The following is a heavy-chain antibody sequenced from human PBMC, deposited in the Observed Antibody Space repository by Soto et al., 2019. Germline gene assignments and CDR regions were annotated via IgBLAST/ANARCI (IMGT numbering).Heavy chain of an antibody. V-gene: IGHV1-69*01. Sequence: QVQLVQSGAEVKKPGSSVKVSCKASGGTFSSYAISWVRQAPGQGLEWMGGIIPIFGTANYAQKFQGRVTITADESTSTAYMELSSLRSEDTAVYYCARGHPDIVVVVGTGAFDIWGEGTMVTVSS. CDR3: ARGHPDIVVVVGTGAFDI. CDR2: IIPIFGTA. J-gene: IGHJ3*02. CDR1: GGTFSSYA. D-gene: IGHD2-15*01.